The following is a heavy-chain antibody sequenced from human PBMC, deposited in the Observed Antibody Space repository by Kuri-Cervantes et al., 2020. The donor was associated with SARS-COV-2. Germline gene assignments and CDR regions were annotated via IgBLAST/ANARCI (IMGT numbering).Heavy chain of an antibody. CDR3: ARALLSTVNQRGNFYYGMDV. Sequence: ASVKVSCKASGYTFTTHYLHWVRQAPGQGLECMGLINPSGGGATSAQMFQDRVTMSRDTSTMSVYMEMSSLRSEDTAVYYCARALLSTVNQRGNFYYGMDVWGQGTPVTCAS. V-gene: IGHV1-46*01. CDR2: INPSGGGA. D-gene: IGHD4-17*01. J-gene: IGHJ6*01. CDR1: GYTFTTHY.